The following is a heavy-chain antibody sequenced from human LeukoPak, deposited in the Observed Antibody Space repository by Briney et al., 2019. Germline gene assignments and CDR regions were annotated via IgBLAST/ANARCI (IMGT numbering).Heavy chain of an antibody. CDR2: ISGGSTIV. J-gene: IGHJ4*02. V-gene: IGHV3-48*02. CDR1: GFTFSSYS. D-gene: IGHD6-19*01. CDR3: AKGRGAVAGTGNDY. Sequence: GGSLRLSCSASGFTFSSYSMNWVRQVPGKGLEWVSYISGGSTIVYYADSMKGRFTISRDNANNSLYLQMNSLRDEDTALYYCAKGRGAVAGTGNDYWGQGTLVTVSS.